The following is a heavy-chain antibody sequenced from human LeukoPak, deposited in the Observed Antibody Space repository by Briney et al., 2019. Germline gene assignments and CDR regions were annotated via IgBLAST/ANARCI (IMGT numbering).Heavy chain of an antibody. CDR2: ISAYNGNT. CDR1: GYTFTSYG. CDR3: ARDLKQLGIDY. J-gene: IGHJ4*02. Sequence: GASVKVSCKAAGYTFTSYGISWVRQAPGQGLEWMGWISAYNGNTNYAQELQGRVTMTTDTSTSTAYMELRSLRSDDTAVYYCARDLKQLGIDYWGQGTLVTVSS. V-gene: IGHV1-18*01. D-gene: IGHD6-13*01.